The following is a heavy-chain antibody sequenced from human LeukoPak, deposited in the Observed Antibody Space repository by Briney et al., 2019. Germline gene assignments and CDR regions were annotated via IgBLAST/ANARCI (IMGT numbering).Heavy chain of an antibody. CDR2: IYPDDSDT. CDR1: GYIFANYW. Sequence: GESLKISCKGSGYIFANYWIAWVRQMPGKGLEWMGIIYPDDSDTRYSPSFQGQVTISADKSISTVYLQWSSLKASDTAMFYCARQGILTGTAYFDYWGQGTLVTVSS. J-gene: IGHJ4*02. CDR3: ARQGILTGTAYFDY. V-gene: IGHV5-51*01. D-gene: IGHD1-20*01.